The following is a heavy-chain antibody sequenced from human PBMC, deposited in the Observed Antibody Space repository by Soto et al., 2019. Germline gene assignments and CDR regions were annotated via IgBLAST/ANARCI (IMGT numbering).Heavy chain of an antibody. CDR2: INPNSGGT. J-gene: IGHJ6*02. D-gene: IGHD2-15*01. CDR3: ARDDVVVVAATLDYYYGMDV. CDR1: GYTFTGYY. Sequence: ASVKVSCKASGYTFTGYYMHWVRQAPGQGLEWMGWINPNSGGTNYAQKFQGRVTMTRDTSISTAYMELSRLRSDDTAVYYCARDDVVVVAATLDYYYGMDVWGQGTTVTVSS. V-gene: IGHV1-2*02.